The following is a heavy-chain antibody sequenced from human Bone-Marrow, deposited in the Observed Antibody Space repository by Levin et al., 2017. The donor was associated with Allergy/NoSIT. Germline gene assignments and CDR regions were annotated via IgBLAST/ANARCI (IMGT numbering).Heavy chain of an antibody. CDR1: GYTFIGYG. J-gene: IGHJ4*02. V-gene: IGHV1-69*13. Sequence: SVKVSCKASGYTFIGYGISWVRLAPGQGLEWMGGIIPMFGATNYAEKFRGRVTITADDSTMTVYMEVNSLRVEDTAVYYCARDEGLGLEISSWGQGTRVTVSS. CDR3: ARDEGLGLEISS. D-gene: IGHD5-24*01. CDR2: IIPMFGAT.